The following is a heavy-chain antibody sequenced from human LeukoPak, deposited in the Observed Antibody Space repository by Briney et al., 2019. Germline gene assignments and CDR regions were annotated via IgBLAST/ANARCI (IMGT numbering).Heavy chain of an antibody. D-gene: IGHD5-24*01. Sequence: SETLSLTCTVSGGSISSYYWSWIRQPAGKGLEWIGRIYTSGSANYNPSLKSRVTISVDTSKNQFSLKLSSVTAADTAVYYCARDPVATITDDAFDIWGQGTMVTVSS. CDR3: ARDPVATITDDAFDI. CDR2: IYTSGSA. J-gene: IGHJ3*02. V-gene: IGHV4-4*07. CDR1: GGSISSYY.